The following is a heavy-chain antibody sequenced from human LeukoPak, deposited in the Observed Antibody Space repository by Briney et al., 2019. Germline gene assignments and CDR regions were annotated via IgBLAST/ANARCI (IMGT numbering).Heavy chain of an antibody. CDR1: GYSFASYW. J-gene: IGHJ4*02. Sequence: GESLKISCKGSGYSFASYWIAWVRRMPGKGLEWMGIIYPADSDTRYSPSFRGQVTISVDKSISTAYLQWSSLKASDTAMYYCARQDGYSLYHFDYWGQGTLVTVSS. CDR2: IYPADSDT. CDR3: ARQDGYSLYHFDY. D-gene: IGHD5-18*01. V-gene: IGHV5-51*01.